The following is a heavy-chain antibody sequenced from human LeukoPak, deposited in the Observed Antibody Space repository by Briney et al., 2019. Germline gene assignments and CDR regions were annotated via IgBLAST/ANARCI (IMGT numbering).Heavy chain of an antibody. CDR3: ARGVGTYSSGYYYYDYFDY. Sequence: PSQTLSLTCTVSGGSISSYYWSWIRQPPGKGLEWIGYIYCSGSTNYNPSLKSRVTISVDTSKDQFSLKLSSVTAADTAVYYCARGVGTYSSGYYYYDYFDYWGQGTLVTVSS. D-gene: IGHD3-22*01. CDR2: IYCSGST. J-gene: IGHJ4*02. V-gene: IGHV4-59*01. CDR1: GGSISSYY.